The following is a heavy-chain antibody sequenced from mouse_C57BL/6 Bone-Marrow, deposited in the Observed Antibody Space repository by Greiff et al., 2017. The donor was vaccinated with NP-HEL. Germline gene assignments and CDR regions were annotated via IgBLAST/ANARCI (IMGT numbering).Heavy chain of an antibody. CDR3: ARSIYYYGSSYCYAMDY. D-gene: IGHD1-1*01. V-gene: IGHV1-64*01. J-gene: IGHJ4*01. Sequence: VQLQQPGAELVKPGASVKLSCKASGYTFTSYWMHWVKQRPGHGLEWIGMIHPNSGSTNYNEKFQSKATLTVDKSSSTAYMQLSSLTSEDSAVYYCARSIYYYGSSYCYAMDYWGQGTSVTVSS. CDR1: GYTFTSYW. CDR2: IHPNSGST.